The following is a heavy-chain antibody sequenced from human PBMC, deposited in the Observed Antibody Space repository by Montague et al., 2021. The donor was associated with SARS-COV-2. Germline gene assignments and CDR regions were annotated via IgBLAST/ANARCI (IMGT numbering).Heavy chain of an antibody. D-gene: IGHD1-20*01. CDR1: GDSLSSGSYY. V-gene: IGHV4-61*02. J-gene: IGHJ6*02. CDR3: TCAPINGTTRTSYNYYGMDV. Sequence: TLSLTCSVSGDSLSSGSYYWSWIRQPAGKGLEWIGRIYRGGSPNYXPSLKSRVTISGDMSKNQFSLNVSSVTAADTAVYDCTCAPINGTTRTSYNYYGMDVWGQGTTVTVSS. CDR2: IYRGGSP.